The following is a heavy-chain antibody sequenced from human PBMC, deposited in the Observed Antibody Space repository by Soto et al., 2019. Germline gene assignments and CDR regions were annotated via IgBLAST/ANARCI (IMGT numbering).Heavy chain of an antibody. V-gene: IGHV3-23*01. CDR1: GFFFSSYT. D-gene: IGHD6-19*01. CDR2: FSATSENT. J-gene: IGHJ4*02. CDR3: AKARDQQWVRLPFDY. Sequence: EVQLLESGGGLVQPGGSLRLSCVGSGFFFSSYTMTWVRHAPGKGLEWVSSFSATSENTYYADSVRGRFTISRDNSKNTLFLQMNSLTAEDKAMYYCAKARDQQWVRLPFDYWGQGILVIVSS.